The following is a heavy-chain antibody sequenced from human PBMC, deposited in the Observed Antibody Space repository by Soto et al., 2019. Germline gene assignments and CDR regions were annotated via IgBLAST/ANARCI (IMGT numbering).Heavy chain of an antibody. Sequence: QVQLVQSGAEVKKPGASVKVSCKASGYTFTSYDINWVRQATGQGLEWMGWMNPNSGNTGYAQKFQGRVTMTRNTSISTDYMELSSLRAEDTAVYYCESCLDTMVRGVDGAFDIWGQGTMVTVSS. J-gene: IGHJ3*02. CDR1: GYTFTSYD. D-gene: IGHD3-10*01. CDR3: ESCLDTMVRGVDGAFDI. CDR2: MNPNSGNT. V-gene: IGHV1-8*01.